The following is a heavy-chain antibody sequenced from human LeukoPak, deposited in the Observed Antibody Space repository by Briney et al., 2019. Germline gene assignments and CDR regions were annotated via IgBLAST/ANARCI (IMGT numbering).Heavy chain of an antibody. CDR2: ISYDGSNK. CDR1: GFTFSSYG. D-gene: IGHD3-22*01. V-gene: IGHV3-30*18. J-gene: IGHJ4*02. CDR3: AKDRDYYDSSGYHDY. Sequence: GGSLRLSCAASGFTFSSYGMHWVRQAPGKGLEWVAVISYDGSNKYYADSVKSRFTISRDNSKNTLYLQMNSLRAEDTAVYYCAKDRDYYDSSGYHDYWGQGTLVTVSS.